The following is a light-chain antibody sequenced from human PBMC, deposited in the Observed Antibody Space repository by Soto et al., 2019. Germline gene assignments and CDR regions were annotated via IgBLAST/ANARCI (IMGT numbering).Light chain of an antibody. V-gene: IGLV2-8*01. Sequence: QSALTQPPSASGSPGQSVTISCTGTISDVADYNYVSWYQQHPGKAPKLMIYEVSKRPSGVPDRFSGSKSGNTASLTVSGLQDEDEADYYCSSYAGSNRVFGGGTKLTVL. J-gene: IGLJ2*01. CDR1: ISDVADYNY. CDR3: SSYAGSNRV. CDR2: EVS.